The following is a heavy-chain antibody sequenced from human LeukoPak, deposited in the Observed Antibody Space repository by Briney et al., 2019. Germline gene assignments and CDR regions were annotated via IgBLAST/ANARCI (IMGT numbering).Heavy chain of an antibody. CDR3: ARDRLYSSSSEDY. Sequence: GGSLRLSCAASGFTVSSNYMSWVRQAPGKGLEWVSVIYSGGSTYYADSVKGRFTISRDNSKNTLSLQMNSLRAEDTAVYYCARDRLYSSSSEDYWGQGTLVTVSS. V-gene: IGHV3-53*01. CDR1: GFTVSSNY. J-gene: IGHJ4*02. D-gene: IGHD6-6*01. CDR2: IYSGGST.